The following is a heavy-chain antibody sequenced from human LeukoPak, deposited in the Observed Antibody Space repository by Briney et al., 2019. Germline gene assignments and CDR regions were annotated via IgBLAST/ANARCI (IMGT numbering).Heavy chain of an antibody. V-gene: IGHV3-30*04. J-gene: IGHJ3*02. CDR3: ARDRAPGGSGWYGGAFDI. CDR1: GFTFSSYA. D-gene: IGHD6-19*01. Sequence: GGSLRLSCAASGFTFSSYAMHWVCQAPGKGLEWVAVISYDGSNKYYADSVKGRFTISRDNSKNTLYLQMNSLRAEDTAVYYCARDRAPGGSGWYGGAFDIWGQGTMVTVSS. CDR2: ISYDGSNK.